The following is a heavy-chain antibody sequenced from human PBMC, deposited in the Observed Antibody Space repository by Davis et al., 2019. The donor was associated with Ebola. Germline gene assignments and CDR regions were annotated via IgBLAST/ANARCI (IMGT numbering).Heavy chain of an antibody. Sequence: ASVKVSCKVSGYTLTELSIHWVRQAPGKGLEWMGGFHPEDGETVYAQKFQGRVTVTEDKSTDTAYMDLSSLRSEDTAVYYCARFYCTGGVCLYYYYGMDVWGQGTTVTVSS. CDR3: ARFYCTGGVCLYYYYGMDV. J-gene: IGHJ6*02. CDR2: FHPEDGET. D-gene: IGHD2-8*02. CDR1: GYTLTELS. V-gene: IGHV1-24*01.